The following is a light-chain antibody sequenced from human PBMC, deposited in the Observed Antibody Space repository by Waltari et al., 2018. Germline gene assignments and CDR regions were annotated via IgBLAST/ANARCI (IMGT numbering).Light chain of an antibody. CDR1: AIGSKS. CDR2: YDS. CDR3: QVWDSASDHPAVV. Sequence: SYVLSQPPSVSVAPGKPARTTCGGNAIGSKSVHWYRQKPGQAPVLVIRYDSDRPAGIPERFSGSKSGNTATLTISRVEGGDEADYYCQVWDSASDHPAVVFGGGTKVTVL. J-gene: IGLJ2*01. V-gene: IGLV3-21*04.